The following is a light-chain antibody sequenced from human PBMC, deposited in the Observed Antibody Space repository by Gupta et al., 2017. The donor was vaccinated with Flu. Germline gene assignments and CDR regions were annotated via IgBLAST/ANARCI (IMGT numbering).Light chain of an antibody. J-gene: IGKJ2*01. CDR2: GAS. Sequence: EVVMTQSPGTLSVSPGERATLSCRASQSVSNNLAWYQQKPGEAPRRLIYGASTRATGIPARCSRSGVGTEFNFTITSRHSEDYEVYLCQHQNNGQPMYTFGQGTKVEIK. CDR1: QSVSNN. V-gene: IGKV3-15*01. CDR3: QHQNNGQPMYT.